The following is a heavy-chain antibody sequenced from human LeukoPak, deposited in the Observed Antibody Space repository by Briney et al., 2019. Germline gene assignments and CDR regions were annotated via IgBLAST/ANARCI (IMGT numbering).Heavy chain of an antibody. CDR1: GFTFSSYW. Sequence: GGSLRLSCAASGFTFSSYWMSWVRQAPGKGLEWVANIKQDGSEKYYVDSVKGRFTISRDNAKNSLYLQMNSLRAEDTAVYYCAREIRYSSGYFDYWGQGTLVTVSS. D-gene: IGHD6-19*01. CDR2: IKQDGSEK. V-gene: IGHV3-7*03. J-gene: IGHJ4*02. CDR3: AREIRYSSGYFDY.